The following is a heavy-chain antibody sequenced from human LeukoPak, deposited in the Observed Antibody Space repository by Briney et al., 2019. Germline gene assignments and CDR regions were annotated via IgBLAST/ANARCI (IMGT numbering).Heavy chain of an antibody. V-gene: IGHV4-61*02. D-gene: IGHD6-13*01. Sequence: PSETLSLTCTVSGGSIRSGTLYWNWIRQPAGKGLEWIGRIYSTGSTNYSPSLNSRVTISMDTSKNQFSLKLTSVTAADTAVYYCARAPHSSIAAAGTPGYYYYGMDVWGQGTTVTVPS. CDR2: IYSTGST. CDR3: ARAPHSSIAAAGTPGYYYYGMDV. CDR1: GGSIRSGTLY. J-gene: IGHJ6*02.